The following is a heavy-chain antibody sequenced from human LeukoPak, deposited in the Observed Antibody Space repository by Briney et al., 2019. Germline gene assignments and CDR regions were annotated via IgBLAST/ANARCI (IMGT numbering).Heavy chain of an antibody. J-gene: IGHJ5*02. CDR3: ARDRESRLAVAGNPADL. V-gene: IGHV3-30*10. Sequence: GGSLRLSCAASGFTFSRSAMHWVRQSPGKGLEWLAVISYDGSDKYYRDSLKGRFNVSRDNSKNTLYLQMNSLRPDDTAVYYCARDRESRLAVAGNPADLWGQGALVTVSS. CDR1: GFTFSRSA. CDR2: ISYDGSDK. D-gene: IGHD6-19*01.